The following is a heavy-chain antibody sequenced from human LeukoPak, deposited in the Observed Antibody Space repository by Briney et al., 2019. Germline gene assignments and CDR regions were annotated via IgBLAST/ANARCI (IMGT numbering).Heavy chain of an antibody. V-gene: IGHV3-30*14. Sequence: GGSLRLSCAASGFTFSSYAMHWVRQAPGKGLEWVAVISYDGSNKYYADSVKGRFTISRDNSKNTLYLQMGSLRAEDMAVYYCARDLKDWGQGTLVTVSS. CDR1: GFTFSSYA. CDR2: ISYDGSNK. CDR3: ARDLKD. J-gene: IGHJ4*02.